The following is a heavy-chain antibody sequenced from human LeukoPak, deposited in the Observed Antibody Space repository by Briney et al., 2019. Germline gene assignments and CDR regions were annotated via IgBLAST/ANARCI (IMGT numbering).Heavy chain of an antibody. CDR3: ARASYCSGGSCDVDDYYCGMDV. V-gene: IGHV4-34*01. CDR1: GGSFSGYY. D-gene: IGHD2-15*01. CDR2: INHSGST. J-gene: IGHJ6*02. Sequence: SETLSLTCAVYGGSFSGYYWSWIRQPPGKGLEWIGEINHSGSTNYNPSLKSRVTISVDTSKNQFSLKLSSVTAADTAVYYCARASYCSGGSCDVDDYYCGMDVWGQGTTVTVSS.